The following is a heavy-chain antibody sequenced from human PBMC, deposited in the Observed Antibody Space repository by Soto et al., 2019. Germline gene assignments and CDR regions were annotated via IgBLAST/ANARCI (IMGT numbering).Heavy chain of an antibody. CDR3: AKGVAGYIVSSFDY. CDR1: GFFFSDYA. J-gene: IGHJ4*02. D-gene: IGHD3-16*02. CDR2: ITSTGSST. V-gene: IGHV3-23*01. Sequence: EVQLLESGGGVVQPGGSLRLSCAASGFFFSDYAMTWVRQAPGKGLEWVSAITSTGSSTYFADSVKGRITISRDNSKNTLSLQMDSLRAEDKAIFYCAKGVAGYIVSSFDYWGQGVLVTVSS.